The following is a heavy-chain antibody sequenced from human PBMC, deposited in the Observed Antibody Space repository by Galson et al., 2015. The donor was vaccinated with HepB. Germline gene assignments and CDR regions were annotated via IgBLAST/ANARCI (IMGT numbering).Heavy chain of an antibody. CDR3: AKDLDIAVVERSTESWFDP. CDR1: GFTFDDYA. J-gene: IGHJ5*02. V-gene: IGHV3-9*01. Sequence: SLSLSCAASGFTFDDYAMHWVRQAPGKGLEWVSGISWNSGSIGYADSVKGRFTISRDNAKNSLYLQMNSLRAEDTALYYCAKDLDIAVVERSTESWFDPWGQGTLVTVSS. CDR2: ISWNSGSI. D-gene: IGHD6-19*01.